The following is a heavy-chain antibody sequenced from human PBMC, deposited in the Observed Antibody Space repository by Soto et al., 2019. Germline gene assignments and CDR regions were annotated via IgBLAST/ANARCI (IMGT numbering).Heavy chain of an antibody. Sequence: GGSLRLSCAASGFTFSSYAMSWVRQAPGKGLEWVSTVTGSGDSTYYADSVKGRFTISRDNSMNTLYVQMSSLRAEDTAVYYCAKGLCSTSACRSFHYWGQGTLVTVSS. V-gene: IGHV3-23*01. CDR2: VTGSGDST. CDR3: AKGLCSTSACRSFHY. D-gene: IGHD2-2*01. J-gene: IGHJ4*02. CDR1: GFTFSSYA.